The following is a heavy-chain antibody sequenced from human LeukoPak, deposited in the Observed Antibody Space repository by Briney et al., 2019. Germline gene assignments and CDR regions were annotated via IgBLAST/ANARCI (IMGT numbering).Heavy chain of an antibody. CDR3: ASLRYGDYGMDV. J-gene: IGHJ6*02. D-gene: IGHD4-17*01. Sequence: SETLSLTCTVSSGSISSYYWSWIRQPPGKGLDWIGYIYYSGSTNYNPSLKSRVTISVDTSKNQFSLKLSSVTAADTAVYYCASLRYGDYGMDVWGQGTTVTVSS. CDR2: IYYSGST. V-gene: IGHV4-59*01. CDR1: SGSISSYY.